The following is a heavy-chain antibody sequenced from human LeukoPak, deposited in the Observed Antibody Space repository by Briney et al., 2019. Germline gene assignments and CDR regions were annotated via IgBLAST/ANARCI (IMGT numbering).Heavy chain of an antibody. J-gene: IGHJ5*02. D-gene: IGHD2-8*01. CDR2: INHSGST. CDR3: ARARWYCTNGVCYRSWFDP. CDR1: GGSFSGYY. V-gene: IGHV4-34*01. Sequence: SETLSLTCAVYGGSFSGYYWSWIRQPPGNGLEWIGEINHSGSTNYNPSLKSRVTISVDTSKNQFSLKLSSVTAADTAVYYCARARWYCTNGVCYRSWFDPWGQGTLVTVPS.